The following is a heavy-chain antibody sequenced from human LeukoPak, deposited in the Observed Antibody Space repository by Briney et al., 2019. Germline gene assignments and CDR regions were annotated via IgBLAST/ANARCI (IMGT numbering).Heavy chain of an antibody. V-gene: IGHV3-33*01. CDR2: IWYDGSNK. D-gene: IGHD4-11*01. J-gene: IGHJ6*03. CDR3: ARDLLTVTKSYYMDV. CDR1: GFTFSSYG. Sequence: GGSLRLSCAASGFTFSSYGMHWVRQAPGKGLEWVAVIWYDGSNKYYADSVKGRFTISRDNSKNTLYLQMNSLRAEDTAVYYCARDLLTVTKSYYMDVWGKGTTVTVSS.